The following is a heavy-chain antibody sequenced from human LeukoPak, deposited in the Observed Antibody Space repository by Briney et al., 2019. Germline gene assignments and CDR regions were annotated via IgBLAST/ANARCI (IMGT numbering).Heavy chain of an antibody. V-gene: IGHV3-74*01. J-gene: IGHJ5*02. CDR1: GFTFSNHW. CDR2: ISKDGSTS. CDR3: ARDYYMGIVDQ. D-gene: IGHD3-22*01. Sequence: GGSLRLSCAASGFTFSNHWMHWVRQAPGKGLVWVSVISKDGSTSIYADSVRGRLTISRDNAKNTLYLQMNSLRVEDTSVYYCARDYYMGIVDQWGQGTRVTVSS.